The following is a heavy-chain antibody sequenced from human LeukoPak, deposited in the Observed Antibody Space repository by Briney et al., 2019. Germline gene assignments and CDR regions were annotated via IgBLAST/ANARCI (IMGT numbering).Heavy chain of an antibody. D-gene: IGHD6-13*01. V-gene: IGHV1-18*01. CDR3: AGYSAAGTELDY. Sequence: EASVKVSCKASGYTFITSSISWVRQAPGQGLEWMGRISTYNNNTNYAQRLQGRVTMTTDTSTSTAYMELRSLRSDDTAVYFCAGYSAAGTELDYWGQGTLVTVSS. J-gene: IGHJ4*02. CDR2: ISTYNNNT. CDR1: GYTFITSS.